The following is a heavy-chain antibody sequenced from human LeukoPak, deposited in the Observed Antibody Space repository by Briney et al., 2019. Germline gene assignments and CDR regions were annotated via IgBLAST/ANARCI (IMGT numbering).Heavy chain of an antibody. CDR3: ARHRSSSWHQNYYYYYMDV. Sequence: SETLSLTCTVSGGSISSSSYYWGWIRQPPGKGLEWIGSIYYSGSTYYNPSLKSRVTISVDTSKNQFSLKLSSVTAADTAVYYCARHRSSSWHQNYYYYYMDVWGKGTTVTISS. V-gene: IGHV4-39*07. CDR1: GGSISSSSYY. CDR2: IYYSGST. J-gene: IGHJ6*03. D-gene: IGHD6-13*01.